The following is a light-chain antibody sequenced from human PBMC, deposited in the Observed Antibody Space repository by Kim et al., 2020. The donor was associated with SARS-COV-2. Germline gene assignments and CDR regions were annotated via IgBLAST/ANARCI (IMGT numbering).Light chain of an antibody. CDR3: QSYDYRLNAHVV. CDR1: SANVGAGYD. Sequence: QSVMTQPPSVSGAPGQTVTISCTGGSANVGAGYDVHWYQQFPGRAPKLLIYSNNRRPSGVPDRFSGSGSGTAASLAITGLQAEDEADYYCQSYDYRLNAHVVFGGGTKLTVL. J-gene: IGLJ2*01. CDR2: SNN. V-gene: IGLV1-40*01.